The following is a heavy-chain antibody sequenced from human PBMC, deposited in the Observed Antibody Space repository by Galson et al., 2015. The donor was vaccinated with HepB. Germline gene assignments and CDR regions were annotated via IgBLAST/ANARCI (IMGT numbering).Heavy chain of an antibody. CDR2: ISSSSSYI. CDR1: GFTFSSYS. V-gene: IGHV3-21*01. J-gene: IGHJ6*02. D-gene: IGHD3-10*01. CDR3: ARAGGKLWFGELLADTHTYYYYGMDV. Sequence: SLRLSCAASGFTFSSYSMNWVRQAPGKGLEWVSSISSSSSYIYYADSVKGRFTISRDNAKNSLYLQMNSLRAEDTAVYYCARAGGKLWFGELLADTHTYYYYGMDVWGQGTTVTVSS.